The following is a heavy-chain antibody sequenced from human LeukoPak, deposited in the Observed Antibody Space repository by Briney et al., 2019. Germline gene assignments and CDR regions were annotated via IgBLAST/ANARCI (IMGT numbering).Heavy chain of an antibody. CDR1: GGSISSGDYY. Sequence: SETLSLTCTVSGGSISSGDYYWSWIRQPPGKGLEWIGYIYYSGSTNYNPSLKSRVTISVDTSKNQFSLKLSSVTAADTAVYYCARASGYYDSSGYPPDYWGQGTLVTVSS. CDR3: ARASGYYDSSGYPPDY. V-gene: IGHV4-61*08. J-gene: IGHJ4*02. D-gene: IGHD3-22*01. CDR2: IYYSGST.